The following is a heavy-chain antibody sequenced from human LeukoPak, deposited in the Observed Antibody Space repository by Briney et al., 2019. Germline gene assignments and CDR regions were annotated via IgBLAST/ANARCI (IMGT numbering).Heavy chain of an antibody. Sequence: GGSLRLSCAASGFTFSSYWMHWVRQAPGKGLVWVSRINTDGSTTAYADSVKGRFTISRDNAKNSLYLQMNSLRAEDTAVYYCARLALRMIDYWGQGTLVTVSS. D-gene: IGHD3-16*01. V-gene: IGHV3-74*03. J-gene: IGHJ4*02. CDR3: ARLALRMIDY. CDR2: INTDGSTT. CDR1: GFTFSSYW.